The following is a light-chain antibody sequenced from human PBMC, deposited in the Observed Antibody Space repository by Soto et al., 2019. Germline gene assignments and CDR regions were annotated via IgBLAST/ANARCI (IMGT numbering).Light chain of an antibody. V-gene: IGLV1-51*01. CDR3: GTWDSSLSAVV. J-gene: IGLJ2*01. Sequence: QSVLTQPPSVSGAPGQRVTISCTGSSANIGAAYNVDWYQQLPGTAPKLLIYDNNKRPSGIPDRFSGSKSGTSATLGITGLQTGDEADYSCGTWDSSLSAVVFGGGTKLTVL. CDR2: DNN. CDR1: SANIGAAYN.